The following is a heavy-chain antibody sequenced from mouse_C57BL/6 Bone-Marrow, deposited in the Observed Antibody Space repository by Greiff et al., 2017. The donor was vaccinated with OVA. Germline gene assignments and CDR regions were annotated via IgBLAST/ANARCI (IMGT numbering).Heavy chain of an antibody. CDR3: AASYYSNFAWFAY. CDR1: GYTFTSYW. J-gene: IGHJ3*01. Sequence: QVQLQQSGAELAKPGASVKLSCKASGYTFTSYWMHWVKQRPGQGLEWIGYLNPSSGYTKYNQKFKDKATLTADKSSSTAYMQLSSLTYEDSAVYYCAASYYSNFAWFAYWGQGTLVTVSA. CDR2: LNPSSGYT. V-gene: IGHV1-7*01. D-gene: IGHD2-5*01.